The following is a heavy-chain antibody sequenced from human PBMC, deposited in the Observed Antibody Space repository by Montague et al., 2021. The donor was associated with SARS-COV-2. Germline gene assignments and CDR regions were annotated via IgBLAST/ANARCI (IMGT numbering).Heavy chain of an antibody. CDR1: GGSISSSSYE. CDR3: ARGQPAAVTFYGIWNGQRDYYYYMDV. D-gene: IGHD3-3*01. CDR2: IYYSGST. J-gene: IGHJ6*03. V-gene: IGHV4-39*01. Sequence: SETLSLTCTVSGGSISSSSYEWGWIRQPPGKGPEWIGSIYYSGSTYYNPSLKSRVTISVDTPKNQFSLKLSSVTAADTAVYYCARGQPAAVTFYGIWNGQRDYYYYMDVWAKGTTVTVSS.